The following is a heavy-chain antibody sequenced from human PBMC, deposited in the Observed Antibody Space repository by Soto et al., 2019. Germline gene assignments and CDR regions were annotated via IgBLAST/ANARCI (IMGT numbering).Heavy chain of an antibody. J-gene: IGHJ6*02. CDR1: GGTFSSYA. D-gene: IGHD5-18*01. CDR3: AREVPIRGYSYYYGMGV. Sequence: GASVKVSCKASGGTFSSYAISWVRQAPGQGLEWMGGIIPIFGTANYAQKFQGRVTITADESTSTAYMELSSLRSEDTAVYYCAREVPIRGYSYYYGMGVWGQGTTVTVSS. CDR2: IIPIFGTA. V-gene: IGHV1-69*13.